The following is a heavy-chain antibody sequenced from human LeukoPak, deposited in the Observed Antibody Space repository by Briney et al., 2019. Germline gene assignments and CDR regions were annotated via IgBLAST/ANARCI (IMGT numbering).Heavy chain of an antibody. CDR3: AKAQDPIAAAGTSPFDY. V-gene: IGHV3-23*01. CDR2: ISGSGGST. J-gene: IGHJ4*02. Sequence: GGSLRLSCAASGFTFNSYAMSWVRQAPGKGLEWVSAISGSGGSTFYADSVKGRFTISRDNSKNTLSLQMNSLRAEDTAVYYCAKAQDPIAAAGTSPFDYWGQGTLVTVFS. CDR1: GFTFNSYA. D-gene: IGHD6-13*01.